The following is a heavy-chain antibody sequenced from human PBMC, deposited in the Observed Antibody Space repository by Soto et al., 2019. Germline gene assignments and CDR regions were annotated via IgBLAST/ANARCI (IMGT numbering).Heavy chain of an antibody. CDR1: GGSISSSSYY. Sequence: SETLSLTCTVSGGSISSSSYYWGWIRQPPGKGLEWIGSIYYSGSTYYNPSLKSRVTISVDTSKNQFSLKLSSVTAADTAVYYCASSPDPGDMDIWGQGTSVTVSS. CDR2: IYYSGST. J-gene: IGHJ6*02. CDR3: ASSPDPGDMDI. D-gene: IGHD3-10*01. V-gene: IGHV4-39*01.